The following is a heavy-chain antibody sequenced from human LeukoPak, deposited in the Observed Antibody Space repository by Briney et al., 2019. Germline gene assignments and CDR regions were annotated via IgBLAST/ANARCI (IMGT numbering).Heavy chain of an antibody. Sequence: GEPLKISCKASGYIFRTYWVGWVRQLPGKGLEWMGMYPGDSDARYSPSFEGQVTISADNSITTAYLQWNSLQASDSAMYYCGRIPAAGSLKGSFDIWGQGTMVTVSS. V-gene: IGHV5-51*01. CDR1: GYIFRTYW. D-gene: IGHD6-13*01. J-gene: IGHJ3*02. CDR3: GRIPAAGSLKGSFDI. CDR2: YPGDSDA.